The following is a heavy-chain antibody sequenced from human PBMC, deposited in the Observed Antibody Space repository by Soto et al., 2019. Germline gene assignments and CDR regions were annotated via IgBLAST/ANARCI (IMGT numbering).Heavy chain of an antibody. CDR2: ISAYNGNI. CDR3: SRSGSSLTLRAFDS. CDR1: AYTFTTYG. Sequence: QVQLVQSGGEMKKPGASVKVSCKASAYTFTTYGISWVRHAPGQGPALMGWISAYNGNINYPQKFQGRVTMTTDTSRCSAYSEVRSLRSDDTSVYYGSRSGSSLTLRAFDSRGQGTLVTV. V-gene: IGHV1-18*01. D-gene: IGHD6-13*01. J-gene: IGHJ4*02.